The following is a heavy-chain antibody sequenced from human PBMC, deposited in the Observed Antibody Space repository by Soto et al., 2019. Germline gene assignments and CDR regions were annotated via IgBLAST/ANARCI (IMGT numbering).Heavy chain of an antibody. CDR2: ISAYNGNT. CDR3: ARQYYDSSGYYYDGYGAFDI. CDR1: GYTFTSYG. D-gene: IGHD3-22*01. V-gene: IGHV1-18*04. Sequence: ASVKVSCKASGYTFTSYGISWVRQAPGQGLEWMGWISAYNGNTNYAQKLQGRVTMTTDTSTSTAYMELRSLRSDDTAVYYCARQYYDSSGYYYDGYGAFDIWGQGTMVT. J-gene: IGHJ3*02.